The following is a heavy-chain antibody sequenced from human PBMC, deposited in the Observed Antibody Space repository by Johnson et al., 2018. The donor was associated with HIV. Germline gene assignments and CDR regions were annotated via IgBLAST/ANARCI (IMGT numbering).Heavy chain of an antibody. V-gene: IGHV3-30*04. J-gene: IGHJ3*02. CDR1: GFTLRSYA. CDR2: ISYDESNK. D-gene: IGHD3-10*01. CDR3: AITGSGSDDAFDI. Sequence: QVQLVESGGGVVQPGRSLRLSCGASGFTLRSYAMHWVRQAPGKGLEWVAVISYDESNKYYVDSVKGRFTISRDNSKNTLYLQMNSLRAEDTAVYYCAITGSGSDDAFDIWGQGTMVTVSS.